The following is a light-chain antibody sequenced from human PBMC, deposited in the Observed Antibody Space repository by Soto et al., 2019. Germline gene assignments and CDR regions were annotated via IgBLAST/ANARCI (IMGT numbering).Light chain of an antibody. J-gene: IGKJ1*01. CDR2: LGS. CDR1: QSLLHSNGYNY. V-gene: IGKV2-28*01. Sequence: DIVVTQSPLSLPVTPGEPASISCRSSQSLLHSNGYNYLDWYLQKPGQSPQLLIYLGSNRASGVPDRFSGSGAGTDFTLKINRGEAEDVGCYCCMQALQAPLTFGQGTKVEIE. CDR3: MQALQAPLT.